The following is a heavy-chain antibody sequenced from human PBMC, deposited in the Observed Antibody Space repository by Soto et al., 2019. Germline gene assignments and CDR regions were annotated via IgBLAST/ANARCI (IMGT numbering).Heavy chain of an antibody. CDR1: GGSISSYY. CDR2: IYYSGST. D-gene: IGHD5-18*01. J-gene: IGHJ4*02. Sequence: PSETLSLTCTVSGGSISSYYWSWIRQPPGKGLEWIGYIYYSGSTNYNPSLKSRVTISVDTSKNQFSLKLSSVTAADTAVYYCARDYRVDTAMFPHFDYWGQGTLVTVSS. CDR3: ARDYRVDTAMFPHFDY. V-gene: IGHV4-59*01.